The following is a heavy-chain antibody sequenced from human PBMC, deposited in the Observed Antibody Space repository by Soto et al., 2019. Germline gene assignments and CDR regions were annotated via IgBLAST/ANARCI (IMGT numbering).Heavy chain of an antibody. V-gene: IGHV4-59*08. CDR1: GGSVSSYF. CDR3: ARLGGLTKIRGVLTAFDI. J-gene: IGHJ3*02. D-gene: IGHD3-10*01. Sequence: SETLSLTCTVSGGSVSSYFWSWIRQPPGRGLEWIAYMYYSGSTSYNPALKSRVTTSVDTSKNQFSLRLNSVTAADTAAYYCARLGGLTKIRGVLTAFDIWGQGTMVTVSS. CDR2: MYYSGST.